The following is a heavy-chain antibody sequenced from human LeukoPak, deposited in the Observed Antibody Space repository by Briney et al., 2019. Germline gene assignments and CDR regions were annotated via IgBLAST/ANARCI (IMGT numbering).Heavy chain of an antibody. CDR2: ISWNSGSI. Sequence: PGGSLRLSCAASGFTFDDYAMHWVRQAPGKGLEWVSGISWNSGSIGYADSVKGRFTISRDNAKNSLYLQMNSLRAEDTALYYCAKDTQPFDILTGYYDYWGQGTLVTVSS. D-gene: IGHD3-9*01. V-gene: IGHV3-9*01. CDR3: AKDTQPFDILTGYYDY. J-gene: IGHJ4*02. CDR1: GFTFDDYA.